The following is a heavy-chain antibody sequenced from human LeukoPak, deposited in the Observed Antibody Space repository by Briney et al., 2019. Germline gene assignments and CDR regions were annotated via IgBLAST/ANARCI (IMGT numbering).Heavy chain of an antibody. Sequence: SETLSLTCTVSGGSISSSSYYWGWIRQPPGKGLEWIGSIYYSGSTYYNPSLKSRVTISVDTSKNQFSLKLSSVTAADTAVYYCARRGYDFWSGYYHDYWGQGTLVTVPS. CDR1: GGSISSSSYY. D-gene: IGHD3-3*01. CDR3: ARRGYDFWSGYYHDY. J-gene: IGHJ4*02. CDR2: IYYSGST. V-gene: IGHV4-39*01.